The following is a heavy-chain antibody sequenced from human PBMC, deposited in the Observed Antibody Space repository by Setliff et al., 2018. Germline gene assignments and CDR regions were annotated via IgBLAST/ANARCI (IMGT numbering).Heavy chain of an antibody. D-gene: IGHD6-13*01. V-gene: IGHV1-2*06. CDR3: AREVTGSSSWFEGAFDI. Sequence: ASVKVSCKASGYTFTGYYMYWVRQAPGQGLEWMGRINPSSGATIYAQKFQGRVTMTSDTSISTAYMELGRLRSDDTAVYFCAREVTGSSSWFEGAFDIWGQGTMVTVSS. J-gene: IGHJ3*02. CDR2: INPSSGAT. CDR1: GYTFTGYY.